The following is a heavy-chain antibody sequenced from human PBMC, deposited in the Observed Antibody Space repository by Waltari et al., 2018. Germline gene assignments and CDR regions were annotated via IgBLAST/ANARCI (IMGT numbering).Heavy chain of an antibody. D-gene: IGHD3-10*01. Sequence: QLQLQESGPGLVKPSETLSLTCTVSGGSISSSSYYWGWIRQPPGKGLEWIGSIYYSGSPSYNPSLKSRVTISVDTAKNQFSLKLSSVTAADTAVYYCASHLGGDWGQGTLVTVSS. J-gene: IGHJ4*02. V-gene: IGHV4-39*07. CDR3: ASHLGGD. CDR1: GGSISSSSYY. CDR2: IYYSGSP.